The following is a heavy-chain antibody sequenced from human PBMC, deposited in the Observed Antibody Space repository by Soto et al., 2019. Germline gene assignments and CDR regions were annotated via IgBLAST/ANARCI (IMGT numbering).Heavy chain of an antibody. V-gene: IGHV6-1*01. CDR1: VDSVSSNSAA. J-gene: IGHJ4*02. CDR3: AKASHLTYSGYGSFDY. CDR2: TSYRSKWYN. D-gene: IGHD5-12*01. Sequence: SQTLSLTCDISVDSVSSNSAAWNWSRQSPSRGLEWLGRTSYRSKWYNDYAVSVKSRITISRDNSKNTLYLQMNSLRAEDTAVYYCAKASHLTYSGYGSFDYWGQGTLVTVSS.